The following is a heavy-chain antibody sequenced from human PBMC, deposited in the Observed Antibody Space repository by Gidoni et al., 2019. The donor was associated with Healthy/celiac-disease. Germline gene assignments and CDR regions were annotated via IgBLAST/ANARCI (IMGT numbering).Heavy chain of an antibody. D-gene: IGHD3-10*01. CDR2: IWYDGSKK. CDR1: GFTFSSYG. J-gene: IGHJ4*02. V-gene: IGHV3-33*01. Sequence: QVQLVESGGGVGQPGRSLRLSCAASGFTFSSYGMHWVRQAPGKGLEWVAVIWYDGSKKYYADSGKGRFTISRDNSKNTMYVQMNSLRAEDTAVYYCAREADMVLGINYFDYGGQGTLVTVSS. CDR3: AREADMVLGINYFDY.